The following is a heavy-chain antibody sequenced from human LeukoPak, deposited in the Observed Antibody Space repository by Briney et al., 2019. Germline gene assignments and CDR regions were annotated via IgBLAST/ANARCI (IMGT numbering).Heavy chain of an antibody. D-gene: IGHD6-13*01. V-gene: IGHV1-18*01. Sequence: ASVKVSCKASGGTFSSYAISWVRQAPGQGLEWMGWISAYNGNTNYAQKLQGRVTMTTDTSTSTAYMELRSLRSDDTAVYYCARDGYSSSWSPGYYFDYWGQGTLVTVSS. CDR1: GGTFSSYA. J-gene: IGHJ4*02. CDR3: ARDGYSSSWSPGYYFDY. CDR2: ISAYNGNT.